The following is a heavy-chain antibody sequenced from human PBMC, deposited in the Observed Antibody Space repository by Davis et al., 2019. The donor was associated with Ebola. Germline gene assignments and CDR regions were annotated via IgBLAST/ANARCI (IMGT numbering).Heavy chain of an antibody. CDR2: IDSSGTNI. J-gene: IGHJ4*02. Sequence: PGGSLRLSCEVSGFSLSMYSMNWVRQAPGKGLEWISYIDSSGTNILYVDSVKGRFTISKDNAKNSLFLQMNSLRDEDTAVYYCARDRNWAFDYWGQGNLVTVSS. V-gene: IGHV3-21*06. CDR3: ARDRNWAFDY. D-gene: IGHD1-14*01. CDR1: GFSLSMYS.